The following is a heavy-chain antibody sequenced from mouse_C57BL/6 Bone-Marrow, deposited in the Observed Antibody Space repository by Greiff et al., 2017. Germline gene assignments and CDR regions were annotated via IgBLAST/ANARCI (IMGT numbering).Heavy chain of an antibody. CDR1: GYTFTSYT. CDR3: ARVRLRSWFAY. Sequence: QVQLQQSGAELARPGASVKMSCKASGYTFTSYTMHWVKQRPGQGLEWIGYINPSSGYTKYNQKFKDKATLTADKSSSTAYMQLSSLTSEDSAVYYCARVRLRSWFAYWGQGTLVTVSA. CDR2: INPSSGYT. J-gene: IGHJ3*01. D-gene: IGHD2-4*01. V-gene: IGHV1-4*01.